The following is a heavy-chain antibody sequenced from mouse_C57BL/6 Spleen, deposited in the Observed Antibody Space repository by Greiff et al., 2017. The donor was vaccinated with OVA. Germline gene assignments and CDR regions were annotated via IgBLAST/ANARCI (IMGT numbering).Heavy chain of an antibody. Sequence: QVQLQQSGAELVKPGASVKVSCKASGYTFTSYWMHWVKQRPGQGLEWIGRIRPSDSDTNYNQKFKGKATLTVDKSSSTAYMQLSSLTSEDSAVYYCAPEGYDYDVSWFAYWGQGTLVTVSA. CDR1: GYTFTSYW. D-gene: IGHD2-4*01. CDR2: IRPSDSDT. J-gene: IGHJ3*01. CDR3: APEGYDYDVSWFAY. V-gene: IGHV1-74*01.